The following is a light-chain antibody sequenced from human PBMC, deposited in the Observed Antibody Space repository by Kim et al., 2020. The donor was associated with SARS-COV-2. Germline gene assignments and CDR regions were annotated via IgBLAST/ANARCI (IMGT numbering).Light chain of an antibody. CDR3: QSFDTSLSRWV. CDR1: TSNLGAEFV. V-gene: IGLV1-40*01. CDR2: VDS. Sequence: SVTISCTESTSNLGAEFVVHLYQLTPGTSPNLLIYVDSHLPSGVPDRFSGSRSCTSASLAITGLQAEDEAHYYCQSFDTSLSRWVFGGGTQLTVL. J-gene: IGLJ3*02.